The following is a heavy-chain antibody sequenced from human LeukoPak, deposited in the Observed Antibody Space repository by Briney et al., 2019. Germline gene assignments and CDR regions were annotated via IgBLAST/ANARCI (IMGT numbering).Heavy chain of an antibody. J-gene: IGHJ4*02. CDR1: GLTFSSYG. CDR2: ISHEGSNK. Sequence: GGSLRLSCAASGLTFSSYGMHWVRQAPGKGLEWVAVISHEGSNKYYADSVKGRFTISRDNSKNMVYLQLNSLRAEDTAVYYCARTREQWQVLDYWGQGTLVTVSS. D-gene: IGHD6-19*01. V-gene: IGHV3-30*03. CDR3: ARTREQWQVLDY.